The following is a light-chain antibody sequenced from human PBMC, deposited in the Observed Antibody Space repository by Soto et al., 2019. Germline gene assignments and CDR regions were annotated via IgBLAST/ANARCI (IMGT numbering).Light chain of an antibody. V-gene: IGLV2-14*01. CDR1: SSDVGGSNY. CDR3: SSYTSSSTLYV. Sequence: QSALTQPASVSGSPGQSITISCTGTSSDVGGSNYVSWYQQHPGKAPKLMIYDVSNRPSGVSNRFSGSKSGNKASLTISGLQAEDEAEYYCSSYTSSSTLYVFGTGTKLTVL. CDR2: DVS. J-gene: IGLJ1*01.